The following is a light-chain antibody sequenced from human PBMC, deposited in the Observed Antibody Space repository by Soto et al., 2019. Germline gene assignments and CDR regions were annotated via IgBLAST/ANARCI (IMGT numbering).Light chain of an antibody. J-gene: IGLJ1*01. CDR1: SSDVGGYNF. Sequence: QSALTQPASVSGSPGQSITISCTGSSSDVGGYNFVSWYQQHPGKVPKLMIYDVSSRPSGVSDRFSGSKSGNTASLTISGLQAEDEGDYYCSSYTSSSTYVFGSGTKVTVL. V-gene: IGLV2-14*03. CDR3: SSYTSSSTYV. CDR2: DVS.